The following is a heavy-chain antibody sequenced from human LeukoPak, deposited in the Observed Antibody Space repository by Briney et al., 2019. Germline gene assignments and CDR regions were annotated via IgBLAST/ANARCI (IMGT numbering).Heavy chain of an antibody. D-gene: IGHD2/OR15-2a*01. V-gene: IGHV4-4*09. CDR3: ARLSIDQGFDY. Sequence: SETLSLTCTVSGGSISSYYWSWIRQPPGKGLEWIGYIYTSGSTNYNPSLKCRVTISVDTSKNQFSLKLSSVTAADMAVYYCARLSIDQGFDYWGQGTLVTVSS. J-gene: IGHJ4*02. CDR1: GGSISSYY. CDR2: IYTSGST.